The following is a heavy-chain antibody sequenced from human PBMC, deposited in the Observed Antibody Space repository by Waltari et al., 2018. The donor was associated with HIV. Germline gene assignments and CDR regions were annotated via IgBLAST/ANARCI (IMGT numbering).Heavy chain of an antibody. CDR3: ATVSTITTEKYFDY. CDR2: MFHRGNP. Sequence: VRLPESGPSEVKPSWPLSLTCRVSGYSLSAGYYWGWIRQSPGKGLEWIGTMFHRGNPYYNPSLQSRVSMSIDSSKTQFSLTLTSVTAADTAMYYCATVSTITTEKYFDYWGRGMLVTV. D-gene: IGHD5-12*01. V-gene: IGHV4-38-2*01. CDR1: GYSLSAGYY. J-gene: IGHJ4*01.